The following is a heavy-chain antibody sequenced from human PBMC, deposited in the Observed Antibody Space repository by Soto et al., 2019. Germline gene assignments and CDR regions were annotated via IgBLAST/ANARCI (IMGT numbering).Heavy chain of an antibody. V-gene: IGHV6-1*01. CDR2: TYYRSKWYN. J-gene: IGHJ5*02. D-gene: IGHD6-13*01. CDR3: ARERRAAAGTFWFDP. CDR1: GDSVSSNSAA. Sequence: SQTLSLTCAISGDSVSSNSAAWNWIRQPPSRGLEWLGRTYYRSKWYNDYAVSVKSRITINPDTSKNQFSLQLNSVTPEDTAVYYCARERRAAAGTFWFDPWGQGTLVTVSS.